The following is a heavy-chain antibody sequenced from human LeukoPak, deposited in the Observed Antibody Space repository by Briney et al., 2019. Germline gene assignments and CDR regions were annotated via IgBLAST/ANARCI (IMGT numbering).Heavy chain of an antibody. J-gene: IGHJ4*02. D-gene: IGHD5-12*01. Sequence: GGSLRLSCAASGFTFGSYSMHWVRQAPGIGLEYASAITGDGHNTFYADSVMGRFTISRDNSKNTLYLQMGSLRPEDMAVYYCARVSRGYDYWGQGVLVTVSS. CDR1: GFTFGSYS. V-gene: IGHV3-64*02. CDR2: ITGDGHNT. CDR3: ARVSRGYDY.